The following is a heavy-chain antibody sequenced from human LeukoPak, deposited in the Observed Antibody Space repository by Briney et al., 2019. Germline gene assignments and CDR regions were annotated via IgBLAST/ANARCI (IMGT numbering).Heavy chain of an antibody. CDR2: INHSGST. D-gene: IGHD5-24*01. CDR3: ARGLGGLATIIRY. V-gene: IGHV4-34*01. J-gene: IGHJ4*02. CDR1: GGSLSGYY. Sequence: KPSETLSLTCAVYGGSLSGYYWSWIRQPPGKGLEWIGEINHSGSTNYNPSLKSRVTISVDTSKNQFSLKLSSVTAADTAVYYCARGLGGLATIIRYWGQGTLVTVSS.